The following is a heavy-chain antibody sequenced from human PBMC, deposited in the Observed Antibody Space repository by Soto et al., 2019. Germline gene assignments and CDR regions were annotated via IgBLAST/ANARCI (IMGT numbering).Heavy chain of an antibody. CDR2: ITNDGRST. D-gene: IGHD4-17*01. V-gene: IGHV3-74*01. Sequence: EVQLVESGGGLVQPGESLRLSCAASGFTFSRYWMHWVRQGPGKGLVWVARITNDGRSTGYADSVKGRFTISRDNAKNTLYLQINSLRAEDTAVYYFARDGDGDYPVDYWGQGTLVTVSS. J-gene: IGHJ4*02. CDR3: ARDGDGDYPVDY. CDR1: GFTFSRYW.